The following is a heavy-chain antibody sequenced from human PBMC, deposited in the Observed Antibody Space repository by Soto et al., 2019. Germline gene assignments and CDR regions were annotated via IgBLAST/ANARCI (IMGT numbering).Heavy chain of an antibody. CDR1: GFTFSSYG. V-gene: IGHV3-NL1*01. D-gene: IGHD4-17*01. CDR2: VSIGGST. J-gene: IGHJ4*02. CDR3: AMRRGHGGYFVD. Sequence: VGSLRLSCAASGFTFSSYGMHWVRQAPGKGLEWVAVVSIGGSTHYADSVRGRFTISRDNSKNTLSLQMNSLTAEDTAVYFVAMRRGHGGYFVDWGQG.